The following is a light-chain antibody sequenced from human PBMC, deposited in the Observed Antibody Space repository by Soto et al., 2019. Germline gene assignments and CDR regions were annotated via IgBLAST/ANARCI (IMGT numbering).Light chain of an antibody. V-gene: IGLV2-8*01. CDR2: EVT. CDR3: TSDVGDGMWV. Sequence: QSALTQPPSASGSPGQSVTISCTGTSSDVGAYNYVSWYQQYPGKAPKLMIYEVTKPPSGVPDRFSGSKSGNTASLTVSGLQGGDGADYYWTSDVGDGMWVFGGGAKRSVL. J-gene: IGLJ3*02. CDR1: SSDVGAYNY.